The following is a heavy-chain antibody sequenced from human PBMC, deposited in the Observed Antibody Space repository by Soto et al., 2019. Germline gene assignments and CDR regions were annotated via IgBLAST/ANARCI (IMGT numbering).Heavy chain of an antibody. D-gene: IGHD2-8*02. Sequence: TLSLTCTVSGGSISSGDYYWSWIRQPPGKGLEWIGSIFYSGSTYYNPSLKSRVTISVDTSKNQFSLKLTSVTAAGTAVYYCARDKITGLFDYWGQGTLVTVSS. V-gene: IGHV4-39*02. CDR1: GGSISSGDYY. CDR2: IFYSGST. J-gene: IGHJ4*02. CDR3: ARDKITGLFDY.